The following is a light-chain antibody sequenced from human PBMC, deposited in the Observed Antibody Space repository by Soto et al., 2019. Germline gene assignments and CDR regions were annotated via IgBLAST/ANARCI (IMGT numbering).Light chain of an antibody. CDR2: EGT. Sequence: ALTQPASVSRSRGQSITISCTATSSDVGSYNLVSWYQQHPGKAPKLMIYEGTKRPSGVSNRFSGSKYGNTASLTISGLQAEDEAEYYCCSYASSITYVFGTGTKVTVL. CDR3: CSYASSITYV. CDR1: SSDVGSYNL. J-gene: IGLJ1*01. V-gene: IGLV2-23*01.